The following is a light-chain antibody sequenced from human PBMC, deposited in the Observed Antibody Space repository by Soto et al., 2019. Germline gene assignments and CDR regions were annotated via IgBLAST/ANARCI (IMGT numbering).Light chain of an antibody. CDR1: QNIFTY. V-gene: IGKV1-5*01. J-gene: IGKJ3*01. Sequence: DIQLTQSPSFLSASVGDRVTISCRASQNIFTYLAWYQQKPGKAPKLLIFDASTLQSGVPPRFSGSGSGTEFTLTISSLQPDDFATYYCQHYTLYSASFGPGTKVDIK. CDR3: QHYTLYSAS. CDR2: DAS.